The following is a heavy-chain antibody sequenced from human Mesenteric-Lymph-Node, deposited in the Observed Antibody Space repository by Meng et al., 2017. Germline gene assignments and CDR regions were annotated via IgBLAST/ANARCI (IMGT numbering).Heavy chain of an antibody. D-gene: IGHD2-2*01. V-gene: IGHV4-4*02. CDR1: VTPIILCNW. CDR2: IQSKGIN. CDR3: AGRGGCSSSSCDLDY. Sequence: SGPLSPPSVWSVTPIILCNWWDWVPQPPGKGPDVIGDIQSKGINNYNPARKSRFTITIEKSKNQFPLKLRSGTAPDTAMYYLAGRGGCSSSSCDLDYWGQGVLVTVSS. J-gene: IGHJ4*02.